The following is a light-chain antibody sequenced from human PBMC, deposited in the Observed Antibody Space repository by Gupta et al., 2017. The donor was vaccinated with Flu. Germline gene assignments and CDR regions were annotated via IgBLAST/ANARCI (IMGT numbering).Light chain of an antibody. CDR2: EGS. CDR1: SSDVGSYNL. Sequence: QSALTQPASVSGSPGQSITISCTGTSSDVGSYNLVSWYHQHPGKAPKLMIYEGSKRPSGVANRFSGSQSGNTASLTISGLQAEDEADYYCCSYAGSGLYVFGTGTKVTVL. J-gene: IGLJ1*01. V-gene: IGLV2-23*01. CDR3: CSYAGSGLYV.